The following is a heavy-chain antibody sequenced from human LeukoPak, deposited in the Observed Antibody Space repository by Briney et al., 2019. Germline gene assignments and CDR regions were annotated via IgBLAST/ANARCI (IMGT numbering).Heavy chain of an antibody. CDR1: GFTFDDYA. V-gene: IGHV3-9*01. CDR2: ISWNSGSI. J-gene: IGHJ1*01. Sequence: GGSLRLSCAASGFTFDDYAMHWVRQAPGKGLERVSGISWNSGSIGYADSVKGRFTISRDNAKNSLYLQMNSLRAEDTALYYCASIAAAGMSPRYFQHWGQGTLVTVSS. D-gene: IGHD6-13*01. CDR3: ASIAAAGMSPRYFQH.